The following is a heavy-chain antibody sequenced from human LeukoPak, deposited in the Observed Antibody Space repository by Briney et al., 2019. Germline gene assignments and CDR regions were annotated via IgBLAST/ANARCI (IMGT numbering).Heavy chain of an antibody. CDR2: IKEDGSEK. CDR1: GFTFSDYR. D-gene: IGHD4-23*01. CDR3: AGDRRPSIYGGLDS. V-gene: IGHV3-7*01. Sequence: GGSLRLSCAASGFTFSDYRMSWVRQPPGKGLEWVANIKEDGSEKYYVDSVKGRFTISRDNAKNSLYLQMNRLTAEDTAVYYCAGDRRPSIYGGLDSWGQGTLVTVSS. J-gene: IGHJ5*02.